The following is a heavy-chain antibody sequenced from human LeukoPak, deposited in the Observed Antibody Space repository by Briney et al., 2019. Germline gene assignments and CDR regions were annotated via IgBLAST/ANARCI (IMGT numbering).Heavy chain of an antibody. CDR1: GYSISSGYF. CDR2: IYHSGST. Sequence: SETLSLTCTVSGYSISSGYFWGWMRQPPGKGLEWIGSIYHSGSTYYNPSLKSRVTISVDTSKNQFSLKLSSVTAADTAVYYCARGPTTVTRAFDYWGQGTLVTVSS. CDR3: ARGPTTVTRAFDY. V-gene: IGHV4-38-2*02. J-gene: IGHJ4*02. D-gene: IGHD4-17*01.